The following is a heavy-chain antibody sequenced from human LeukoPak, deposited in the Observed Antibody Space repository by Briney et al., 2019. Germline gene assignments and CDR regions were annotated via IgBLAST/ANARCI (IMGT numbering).Heavy chain of an antibody. D-gene: IGHD2-2*01. J-gene: IGHJ5*02. CDR3: ARQSQGYCSSTSCHSWFDP. CDR1: GGSISSYY. V-gene: IGHV4-59*08. CDR2: IYYSGST. Sequence: SETLSLTCTVSGGSISSYYWNWIRQPPGKGLEWIGYIYYSGSTNYNPSLRSRVTMSLDTSKNQFSLKLSSVTAADTAVYCCARQSQGYCSSTSCHSWFDPWGQGTLVTVSS.